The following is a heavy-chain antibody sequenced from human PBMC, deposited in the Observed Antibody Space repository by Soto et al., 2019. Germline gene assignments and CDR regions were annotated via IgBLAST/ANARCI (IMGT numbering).Heavy chain of an antibody. J-gene: IGHJ6*04. CDR1: GGSFSGYY. CDR3: ARGVRLLYYYYGMDV. CDR2: INHSGST. D-gene: IGHD2-21*01. Sequence: SETLSLTCAVYGGSFSGYYWSWIRQPPGKGLEWIGEINHSGSTNYNPSLKSRVTISVHTSKNQFSLKLSSVTAADTAVYYCARGVRLLYYYYGMDVSGKGTKVTVSS. V-gene: IGHV4-34*01.